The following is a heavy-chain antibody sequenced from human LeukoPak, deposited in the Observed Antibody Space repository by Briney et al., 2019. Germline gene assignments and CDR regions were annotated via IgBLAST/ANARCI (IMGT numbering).Heavy chain of an antibody. D-gene: IGHD6-13*01. J-gene: IGHJ4*02. V-gene: IGHV1-18*01. Sequence: ASVKVSCKASGGTFSSYAISWVRQAPGQGLEWMGWISAYNGNTNYAQKLQGRVTMTTDTSTSTAYMELRSLRSDDTAVYYRAISIAAAGNGAFDYWGQGTLVTVSS. CDR2: ISAYNGNT. CDR3: AISIAAAGNGAFDY. CDR1: GGTFSSYA.